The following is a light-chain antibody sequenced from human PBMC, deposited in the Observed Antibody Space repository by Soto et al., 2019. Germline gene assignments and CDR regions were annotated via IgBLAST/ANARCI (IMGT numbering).Light chain of an antibody. J-gene: IGLJ1*01. CDR3: SSYTSSSTPRIV. CDR2: DVS. Sequence: QSALTQPASVSGSPGQSITISCTGTSSDVGGYNYVSWYQQHPGKAPKLMIYDVSNRPSGVSNRFSGSKSGNTASLTISGLQAEDEADYYCSSYTSSSTPRIVFGPGTKLTVL. CDR1: SSDVGGYNY. V-gene: IGLV2-14*01.